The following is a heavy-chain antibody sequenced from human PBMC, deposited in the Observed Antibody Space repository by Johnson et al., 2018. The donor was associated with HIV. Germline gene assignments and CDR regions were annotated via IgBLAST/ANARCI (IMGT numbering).Heavy chain of an antibody. CDR1: GFTFSSYA. CDR2: ISYDGSNK. J-gene: IGHJ3*02. Sequence: QVQLVESGGGVVQPGRSLRLSCAASGFTFSSYAMHWVRQAPGKGLDWVAVISYDGSNKYSADSVKGRFTISRDNSKNTLYLQMNSLRAEDTAVYYCARAYYTFLGGYDAFYILGQGTMVTVSS. CDR3: ARAYYTFLGGYDAFYI. D-gene: IGHD3-3*01. V-gene: IGHV3-30*04.